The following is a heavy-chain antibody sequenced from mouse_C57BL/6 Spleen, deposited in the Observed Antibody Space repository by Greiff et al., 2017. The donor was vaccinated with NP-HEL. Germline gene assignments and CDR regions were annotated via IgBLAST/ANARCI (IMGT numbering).Heavy chain of an antibody. Sequence: QVQLQQPGAELVMPGASVKLSCKASGYTFTSYWMHWVKQRPGQGLEWIGEIDPSDSYTNYNQKFKGKSTLTVDKSSSTAYMQLSSLTSEDSAVYYCARDYYCSSYWYFDVWGTGTTVTVSS. D-gene: IGHD1-1*01. CDR2: IDPSDSYT. V-gene: IGHV1-69*01. CDR3: ARDYYCSSYWYFDV. CDR1: GYTFTSYW. J-gene: IGHJ1*03.